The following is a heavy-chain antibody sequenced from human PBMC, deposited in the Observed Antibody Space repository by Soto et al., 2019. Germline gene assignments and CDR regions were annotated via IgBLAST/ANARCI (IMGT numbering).Heavy chain of an antibody. J-gene: IGHJ4*02. D-gene: IGHD3-3*01. CDR2: IYYSGST. V-gene: IGHV4-31*11. Sequence: SSETLSLTCAVYGGSFSGYYWSWIRQHPGKGLEWIGYIYYSGSTYYNPSLKSRVTISVDTSKNQFSLKLSSVTAADTAVYYCARGLGYGVYFGYWGQGTLVTVSS. CDR1: GGSFSGYY. CDR3: ARGLGYGVYFGY.